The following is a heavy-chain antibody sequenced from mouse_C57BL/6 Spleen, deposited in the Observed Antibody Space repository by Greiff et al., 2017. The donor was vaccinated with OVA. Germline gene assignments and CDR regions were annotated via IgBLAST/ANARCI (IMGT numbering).Heavy chain of an antibody. V-gene: IGHV1-85*01. D-gene: IGHD3-2*01. CDR1: GYTFTSYD. CDR3: ALDSPRLFDV. CDR2: IYPRDGST. J-gene: IGHJ1*03. Sequence: VQGVESGPELVKPGASVKLSCKASGYTFTSYDINWVKQRPGQGLEWIGWIYPRDGSTKYNEKFKGKATLTVDTSSSTAYMELHSLTSEDSAVYFCALDSPRLFDVWGTGTTVTVSS.